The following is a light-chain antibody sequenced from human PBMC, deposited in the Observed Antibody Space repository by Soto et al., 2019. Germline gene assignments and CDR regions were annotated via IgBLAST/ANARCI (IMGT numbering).Light chain of an antibody. CDR3: QQFVNWPWT. J-gene: IGKJ1*01. Sequence: EIVMTQSPVTLSVSPGERATLSCRASQSVNSDLAWYQQKPGQAPRLLIFGASTRAPGIPARFSGSGSGTDFTLTISSLQSEDFGFYYCQQFVNWPWTFGQGTKVDIK. V-gene: IGKV3-15*01. CDR2: GAS. CDR1: QSVNSD.